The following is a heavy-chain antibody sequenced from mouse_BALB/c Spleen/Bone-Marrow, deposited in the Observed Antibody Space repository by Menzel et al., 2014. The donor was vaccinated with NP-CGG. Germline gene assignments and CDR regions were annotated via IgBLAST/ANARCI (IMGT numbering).Heavy chain of an antibody. CDR1: GFTFSNYG. D-gene: IGHD2-4*01. CDR2: ISGGGSYT. Sequence: DVKLQESGGGLVKSGGSLKLSCAASGFTFSNYGMSWARQTPEKRLEWVATISGGGSYTFYSDSVKGRFTISRDNAKNYLYLQLSSLRSEDTALYYCARHAYYDQTEVSFVYWGQGTLVTVSA. CDR3: ARHAYYDQTEVSFVY. J-gene: IGHJ3*01. V-gene: IGHV5-9-2*01.